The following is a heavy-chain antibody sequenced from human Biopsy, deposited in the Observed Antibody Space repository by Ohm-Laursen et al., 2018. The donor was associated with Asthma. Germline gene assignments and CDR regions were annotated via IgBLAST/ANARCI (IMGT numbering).Heavy chain of an antibody. CDR2: IKQDGSEK. V-gene: IGHV3-7*01. Sequence: SLRLSCAASGFTFSSYWMSWVRQAPGKGLEWVANIKQDGSEKYYVDSVKGRFTISRDNAKNSLYLQMNSLRAEDTAVYYCAREGGADYYYYGMDVWGQGTTVTVSS. CDR1: GFTFSSYW. J-gene: IGHJ6*02. CDR3: AREGGADYYYYGMDV. D-gene: IGHD3-16*01.